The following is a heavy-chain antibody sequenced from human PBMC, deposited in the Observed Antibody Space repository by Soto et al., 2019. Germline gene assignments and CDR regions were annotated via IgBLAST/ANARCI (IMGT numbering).Heavy chain of an antibody. J-gene: IGHJ1*01. CDR2: TSYDGTDK. CDR3: ARWGTTGGLEV. Sequence: QVQLVESGGGVVQPGTSLRVSCVGSGFTFRSYVIHWVRQAPGKGLEWVALTSYDGTDKYYGDSVRGRFTISRDNSRNTLDLQMDSLRLEDTARYYCARWGTTGGLEVWGQGTLVSVSS. CDR1: GFTFRSYV. V-gene: IGHV3-30*19. D-gene: IGHD3-16*01.